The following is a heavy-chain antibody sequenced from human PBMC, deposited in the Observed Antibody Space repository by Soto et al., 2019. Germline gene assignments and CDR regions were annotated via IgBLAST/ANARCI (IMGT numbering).Heavy chain of an antibody. CDR2: IIPMIGAT. D-gene: IGHD3-16*01. J-gene: IGHJ3*02. CDR3: VRYLSAGTLYGAFDI. V-gene: IGHV1-69*06. Sequence: QVQLVQSGSEVKKPGSSVKVSCKASGSTFSDCTLSWLRQAPGRGLEWMGGIIPMIGATNNAQKLKGRLTITADKSTGTVYIELNSLRSDYTVVYYCVRYLSAGTLYGAFDIFGQGTDVTV. CDR1: GSTFSDCT.